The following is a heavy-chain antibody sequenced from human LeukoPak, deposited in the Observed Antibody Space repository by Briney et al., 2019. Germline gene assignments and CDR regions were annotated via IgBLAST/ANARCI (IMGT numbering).Heavy chain of an antibody. J-gene: IGHJ3*02. CDR2: ISGSGGST. CDR1: GFTFSSYA. D-gene: IGHD5-12*01. CDR3: ARDEGGYDAFDI. V-gene: IGHV3-23*01. Sequence: GGSLRLSCAASGFTFSSYAMSWVRQAPGKGLEWVSAISGSGGSTYYADSVKGRFTISRDNSKNTLYLQMNSLRAEDTAVYYCARDEGGYDAFDIWGQGTMVTVSS.